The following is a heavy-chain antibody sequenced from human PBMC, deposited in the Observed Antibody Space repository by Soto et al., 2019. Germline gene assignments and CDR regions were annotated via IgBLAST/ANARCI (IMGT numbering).Heavy chain of an antibody. CDR3: AREIVPEGSFDY. D-gene: IGHD2-2*01. Sequence: EVQLVQSGAEVKKPGEPLKISCKGSGYNFRNHWIGWVRQMPGKGLEWVGFIYPGDSDTKYSRSFQGQVPISADKSISTAYLQWSSLKASDSAMYYCAREIVPEGSFDYWGRGTLVTVSS. J-gene: IGHJ4*02. CDR2: IYPGDSDT. V-gene: IGHV5-51*01. CDR1: GYNFRNHW.